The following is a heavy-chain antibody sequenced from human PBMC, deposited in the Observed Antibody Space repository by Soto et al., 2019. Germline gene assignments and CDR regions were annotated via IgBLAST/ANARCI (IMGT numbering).Heavy chain of an antibody. J-gene: IGHJ4*02. D-gene: IGHD3-16*01. Sequence: PSETLSLTCTVSGGSLKSGSYYWSWVRQPPGKGLEWIGYVYYTGRTSYSPSLKSRVTISADTSKNQFSLILTSVTAADTAVYYCARDYDYFDHWGQGSQVTVSS. CDR1: GGSLKSGSYY. CDR3: ARDYDYFDH. V-gene: IGHV4-61*01. CDR2: VYYTGRT.